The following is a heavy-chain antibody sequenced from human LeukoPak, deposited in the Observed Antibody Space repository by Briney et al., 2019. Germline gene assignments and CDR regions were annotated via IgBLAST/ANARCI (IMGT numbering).Heavy chain of an antibody. CDR2: ISGSGGNT. J-gene: IGHJ6*04. V-gene: IGHV3-23*01. Sequence: GGSLRLSCAASGFTFNNYAMNWVRQVPGKGLEWVSSISGSGGNTYYADSVKGRFTISRDNSKNTLYLQMNSLRAEDTAVYYCAELGITMIGGVWGKGTTVTISS. CDR3: AELGITMIGGV. D-gene: IGHD3-10*02. CDR1: GFTFNNYA.